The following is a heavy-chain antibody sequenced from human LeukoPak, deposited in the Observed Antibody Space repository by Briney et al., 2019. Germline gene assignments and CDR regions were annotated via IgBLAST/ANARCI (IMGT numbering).Heavy chain of an antibody. CDR2: INPNSGGT. CDR3: ARGNYDILTGKIYYYMDV. J-gene: IGHJ6*03. Sequence: ASVKVSCKASGYTFTGYYMHWVRQAPGQGLEWMGWINPNSGGTNYAQKFQGRVTMTRDTSISTAYMELSRLRSDDTAVYYCARGNYDILTGKIYYYMDVWSKGTTVTVSS. CDR1: GYTFTGYY. D-gene: IGHD3-9*01. V-gene: IGHV1-2*02.